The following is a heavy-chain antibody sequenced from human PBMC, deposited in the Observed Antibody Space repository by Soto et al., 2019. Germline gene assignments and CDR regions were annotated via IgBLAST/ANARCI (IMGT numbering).Heavy chain of an antibody. Sequence: SETLSLTCTVSGGSISSSSYYWGWIRQPPGKGLEWIGSIYYSGSTYYNPSLKSRVTISVDTSKNQFSLKLSSVTAADTAVYYCARVAEPYCSSTSCFNYYYYYYMDVWGKGTTVTVS. CDR2: IYYSGST. D-gene: IGHD2-2*01. V-gene: IGHV4-39*07. CDR3: ARVAEPYCSSTSCFNYYYYYYMDV. CDR1: GGSISSSSYY. J-gene: IGHJ6*03.